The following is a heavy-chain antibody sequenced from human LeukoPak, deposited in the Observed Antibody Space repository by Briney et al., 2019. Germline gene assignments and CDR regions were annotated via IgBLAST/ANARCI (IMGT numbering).Heavy chain of an antibody. V-gene: IGHV3-66*04. J-gene: IGHJ3*02. CDR2: IYSGGST. D-gene: IGHD3-22*01. CDR1: EFSVGSNY. CDR3: ARQSSTAYYDSSGLPYDAFDI. Sequence: GGSLRLSCAASEFSVGSNYMTWVRQAPGKGLEWVSLIYSGGSTYYADSVKGRFTISRDNSKNTLYLQMNSLRAEDTAVYYCARQSSTAYYDSSGLPYDAFDIWGQGTMVTVSS.